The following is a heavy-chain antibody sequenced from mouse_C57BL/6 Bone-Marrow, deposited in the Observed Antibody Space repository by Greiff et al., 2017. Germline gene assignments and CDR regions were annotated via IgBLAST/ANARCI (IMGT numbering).Heavy chain of an antibody. V-gene: IGHV5-6*01. Sequence: EVKVVESGGDLVKPGGSLTLSCAASGFTFSSYGMSWVRQTPDKRLEWVATISSGGSYTYYPDSVKGRFTISRDNAKNTLYLQMSSLKSEDTAMYYCARHYYIWYFDVWGTGTTVTVSS. D-gene: IGHD2-12*01. CDR2: ISSGGSYT. CDR1: GFTFSSYG. J-gene: IGHJ1*03. CDR3: ARHYYIWYFDV.